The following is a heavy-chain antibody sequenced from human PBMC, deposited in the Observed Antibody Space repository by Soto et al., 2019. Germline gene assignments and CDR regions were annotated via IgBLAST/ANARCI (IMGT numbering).Heavy chain of an antibody. J-gene: IGHJ6*02. CDR3: ARHVGGLGDLAYHYYYYGMDV. V-gene: IGHV4-39*01. Sequence: PSETLSLTCTVSGASIHSSGDYWAWIRQSPGKGLEWIGSFHSSGNTYYNPSLKSRVAIFVDTSKNQFSLKLRSVTAADTAMFYCARHVGGLGDLAYHYYYYGMDVWGQGTTVTVSS. CDR1: GASIHSSGDY. CDR2: FHSSGNT. D-gene: IGHD3-3*02.